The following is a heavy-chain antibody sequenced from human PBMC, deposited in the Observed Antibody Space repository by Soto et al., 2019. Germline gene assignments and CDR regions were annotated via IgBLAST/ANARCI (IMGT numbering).Heavy chain of an antibody. Sequence: GESLKISCKGFGYSFSSYWISWVRQMPGKGLEWMGRIDPSDAYTNYSPSFQGHVTISTDKSISTAYLQWSCLRASDTAMYYCARRYCSSTSCPSNYYGMDVWGQGTTVTVSS. V-gene: IGHV5-10-1*01. CDR3: ARRYCSSTSCPSNYYGMDV. CDR2: IDPSDAYT. CDR1: GYSFSSYW. J-gene: IGHJ6*02. D-gene: IGHD2-2*01.